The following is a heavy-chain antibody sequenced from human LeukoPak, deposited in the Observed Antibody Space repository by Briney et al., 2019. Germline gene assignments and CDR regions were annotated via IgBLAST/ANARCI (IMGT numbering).Heavy chain of an antibody. CDR3: ARAPPYCSSTSCYSWFDP. Sequence: GGSLRLSCAASGFTFSSYGMHWVRQAPGKGLEWVAVISYDGSNKYYADSVKGRFTISRDNSKNTLYLQMNSLRAEDTAVYYCARAPPYCSSTSCYSWFDPWGQGTLVTVSS. V-gene: IGHV3-30*03. D-gene: IGHD2-2*01. CDR2: ISYDGSNK. J-gene: IGHJ5*02. CDR1: GFTFSSYG.